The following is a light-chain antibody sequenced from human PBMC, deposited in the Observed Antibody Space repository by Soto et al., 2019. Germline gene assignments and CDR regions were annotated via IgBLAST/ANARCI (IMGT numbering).Light chain of an antibody. J-gene: IGKJ1*01. Sequence: EIVMTQSPATLSVSPGERATLSCRASQSVSSNLAWYQQKPGQAPRLLIYGASTRATGIPARFSGSGSGTEFTLTISSLQPEDVATYYCQNFDSAPQTFGQGTKVDI. V-gene: IGKV3-15*01. CDR2: GAS. CDR3: QNFDSAPQT. CDR1: QSVSSN.